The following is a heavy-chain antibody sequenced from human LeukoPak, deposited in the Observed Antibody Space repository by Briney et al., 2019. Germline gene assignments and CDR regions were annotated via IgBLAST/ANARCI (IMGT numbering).Heavy chain of an antibody. CDR2: IYYSGST. CDR1: GGSISSGGYY. D-gene: IGHD2-2*01. J-gene: IGHJ6*03. Sequence: SETLSLTCTVSGGSISSGGYYWSWIRQHPGKGLEWIGYIYYSGSTYYNPSLKSRVTISVDTSKNQFSLKLSSVTAADTAVYYCARVVPAAGVYYYYYYMDVWGKGTTVTVSS. CDR3: ARVVPAAGVYYYYYYMDV. V-gene: IGHV4-31*03.